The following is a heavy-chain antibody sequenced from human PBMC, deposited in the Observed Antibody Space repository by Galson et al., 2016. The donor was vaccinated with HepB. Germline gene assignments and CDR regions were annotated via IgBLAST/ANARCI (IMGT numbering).Heavy chain of an antibody. V-gene: IGHV3-64D*06. CDR1: GFIFSAYA. CDR3: VRVVNGSYYT. CDR2: TSGNADIT. J-gene: IGHJ5*02. Sequence: LRLSCAASGFIFSAYAMHWVRQAPGTGLECVSATSGNADITHYVDSVKGRFTTSKDFSKSTLYLQMSSLRVGDTAVYYCVRVVNGSYYTWGQGTLVTVSS. D-gene: IGHD1-26*01.